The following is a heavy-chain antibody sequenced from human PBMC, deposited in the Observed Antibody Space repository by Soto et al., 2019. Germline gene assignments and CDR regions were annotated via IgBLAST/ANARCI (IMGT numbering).Heavy chain of an antibody. V-gene: IGHV1-46*01. CDR2: INPSGGST. D-gene: IGHD3-22*01. Sequence: ASVKVSCKASGYTFTSYYMHWVRQAPGQGLEWMGIINPSGGSTSYAQKFQGRVTMTRDTSTSTVYMELSSLGSEDTAVYYCASVDYDSSGYYHYYFDYWGQGTLVTVSS. CDR3: ASVDYDSSGYYHYYFDY. J-gene: IGHJ4*02. CDR1: GYTFTSYY.